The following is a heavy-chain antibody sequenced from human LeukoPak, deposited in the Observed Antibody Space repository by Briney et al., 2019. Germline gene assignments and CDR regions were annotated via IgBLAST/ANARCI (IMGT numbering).Heavy chain of an antibody. Sequence: QPGGSLRLSCAASGFTFSSYSMNWVRQAPGKGLEWVSYISSSSSTIYYADSVKGRFTISRDNSKNTLYLQMNSLRAEDTAVYYCAKDITLITVDYWGQGTLVTVSS. D-gene: IGHD3-22*01. CDR1: GFTFSSYS. V-gene: IGHV3-48*01. CDR3: AKDITLITVDY. CDR2: ISSSSSTI. J-gene: IGHJ4*02.